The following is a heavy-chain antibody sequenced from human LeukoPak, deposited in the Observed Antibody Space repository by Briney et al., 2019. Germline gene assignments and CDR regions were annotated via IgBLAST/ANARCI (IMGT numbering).Heavy chain of an antibody. CDR2: FSGSGCST. J-gene: IGHJ3*02. D-gene: IGHD3-9*01. Sequence: GGSLRLPCAASGFTFRSYAMSWVRQAPGKALEWVSAFSGSGCSTYYVYSVKGLFTISRDNTKNTLYLQMNSLRAEDTAVYYCAKNRVLLYLDWLSPDAFDILGQGTMVTGPS. CDR3: AKNRVLLYLDWLSPDAFDI. CDR1: GFTFRSYA. V-gene: IGHV3-23*01.